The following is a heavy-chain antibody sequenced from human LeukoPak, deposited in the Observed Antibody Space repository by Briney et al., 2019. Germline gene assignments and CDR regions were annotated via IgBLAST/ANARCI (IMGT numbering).Heavy chain of an antibody. J-gene: IGHJ1*01. CDR1: GGSFSGYY. CDR3: ARTLSSWPYPEYFQH. D-gene: IGHD6-13*01. CDR2: INHSGST. V-gene: IGHV4-34*01. Sequence: SETLSLTCAVYGGSFSGYYWSWIRQPPGKGLEWIGEINHSGSTNYNPSLKSRVTISVDTSKNQFSLKLSSVTAADTAVYYCARTLSSWPYPEYFQHWGQGTLVAVSS.